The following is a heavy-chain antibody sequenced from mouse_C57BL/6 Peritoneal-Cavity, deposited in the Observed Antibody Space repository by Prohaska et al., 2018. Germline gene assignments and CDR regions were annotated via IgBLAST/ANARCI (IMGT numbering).Heavy chain of an antibody. CDR2: ISSCSSTI. CDR3: ARVHGSAWFAY. CDR1: GFTFSDYG. V-gene: IGHV5-17*01. Sequence: EVQLVESGGGLVKPGGSLTLSCSASGFTFSDYGMHWVRRATENGLEWVAYISSCSSTIYYADTVKGRFTISRDNAKNTLFLQMTSLRSEDTAMYYCARVHGSAWFAYWGQGTLVTVSA. D-gene: IGHD2-2*01. J-gene: IGHJ3*01.